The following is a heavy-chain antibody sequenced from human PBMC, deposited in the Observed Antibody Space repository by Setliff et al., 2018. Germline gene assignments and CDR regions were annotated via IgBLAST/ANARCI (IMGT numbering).Heavy chain of an antibody. CDR2: IYYSGST. CDR3: ARRGTWEGNSSYFDY. CDR1: GGSISSSSYY. D-gene: IGHD1-26*01. Sequence: SETLSLTCTVSGGSISSSSYYWGWIRQPPGKGLEWIGSIYYSGSTYYNPSLKSRVTISVDTSKNQFSLKLSSVTAADTAVYYCARRGTWEGNSSYFDYWGQGTLVTVSS. V-gene: IGHV4-39*01. J-gene: IGHJ4*02.